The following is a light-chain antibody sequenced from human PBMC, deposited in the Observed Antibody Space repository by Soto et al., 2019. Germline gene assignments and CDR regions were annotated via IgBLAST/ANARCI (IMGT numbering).Light chain of an antibody. CDR3: RHYNNWPPET. CDR2: DAS. J-gene: IGKJ1*01. V-gene: IGKV3D-15*01. CDR1: QSVSSN. Sequence: EIVMTQSPATLSVSPGERATLSCRASQSVSSNYLAWYQQKPGQAPRLLIYDASTRATGIPARFSGSGSGTEFNLTISSLQSEDFAIYYCRHYNNWPPETFGQGTKVDI.